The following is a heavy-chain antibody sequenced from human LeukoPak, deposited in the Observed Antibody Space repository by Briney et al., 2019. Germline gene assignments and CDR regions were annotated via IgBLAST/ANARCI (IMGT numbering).Heavy chain of an antibody. CDR3: ASRGATSGLGY. CDR1: GFTFSSYW. J-gene: IGHJ4*02. V-gene: IGHV3-74*01. CDR2: INSDGSTA. Sequence: GGSLRLSCAASGFTFSSYWMHWVRQAPGKGLEWVSRINSDGSTATYADSVKGRFTIFRDNAKNTLYLQMNSLRAEDTAVYFCASRGATSGLGYWGQGTLVTVSS.